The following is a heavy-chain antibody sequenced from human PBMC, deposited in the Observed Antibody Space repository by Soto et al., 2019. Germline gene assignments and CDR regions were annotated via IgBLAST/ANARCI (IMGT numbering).Heavy chain of an antibody. Sequence: EAQLLESGGGLVQPGGSLRLSCAASGFSFDTYAMSWVRQAPGKGLEWVSSISGSGRNTYYADSVKGRFTISRDNSKNILYLQMTSLRAEDTALYYCAKLGMTTINRDYWGQGTQVTVSS. J-gene: IGHJ4*02. D-gene: IGHD5-12*01. CDR1: GFSFDTYA. CDR3: AKLGMTTINRDY. CDR2: ISGSGRNT. V-gene: IGHV3-23*01.